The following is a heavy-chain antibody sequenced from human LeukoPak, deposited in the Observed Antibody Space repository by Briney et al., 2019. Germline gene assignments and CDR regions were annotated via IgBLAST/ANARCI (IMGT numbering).Heavy chain of an antibody. V-gene: IGHV3-7*01. CDR2: IKQDGSEK. Sequence: GGSLRLSCAGSGFTFRSYWMSWVGQAPGKGLEWVANIKQDGSEKYYVDSVKGRFTISRDNAKNSLYLQMNSLRAEDTAVYYCARTAVSGTFHLDYWGQGTLVTVSS. J-gene: IGHJ4*02. CDR3: ARTAVSGTFHLDY. D-gene: IGHD6-19*01. CDR1: GFTFRSYW.